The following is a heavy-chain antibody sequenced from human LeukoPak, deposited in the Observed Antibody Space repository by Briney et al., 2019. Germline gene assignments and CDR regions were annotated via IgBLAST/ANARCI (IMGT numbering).Heavy chain of an antibody. J-gene: IGHJ3*02. CDR1: GGSLSSSSYY. V-gene: IGHV4-30-4*08. CDR3: ARDKGYCSSTSCYDAFDI. Sequence: SETLSLTCTVSGGSLSSSSYYWGWIRQPPGKGLEWIGHIYYSGSTYYNPSLKSRVTISEETSKNQFSLKLSSVTAADTAVYYCARDKGYCSSTSCYDAFDIWGQGTMVTVSS. CDR2: IYYSGST. D-gene: IGHD2-2*01.